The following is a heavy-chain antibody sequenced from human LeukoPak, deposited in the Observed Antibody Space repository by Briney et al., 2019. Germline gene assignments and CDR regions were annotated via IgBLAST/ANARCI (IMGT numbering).Heavy chain of an antibody. V-gene: IGHV4-61*09. Sequence: SETLSLTCTVSDGSISSGNYYWSWIRQPAGKGLEWIGHIYTSGSTNYIPSLKSRVTIPVETSKNQFSLRLSSVTAADTAVYYCARNKYDILTGYFRRNNWFDPWGQGTLVTVSS. D-gene: IGHD3-9*01. CDR3: ARNKYDILTGYFRRNNWFDP. CDR1: DGSISSGNYY. J-gene: IGHJ5*02. CDR2: IYTSGST.